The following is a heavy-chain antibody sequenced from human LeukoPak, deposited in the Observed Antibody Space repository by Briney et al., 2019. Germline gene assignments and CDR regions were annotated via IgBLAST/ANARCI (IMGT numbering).Heavy chain of an antibody. J-gene: IGHJ4*02. CDR1: GFTFRNYV. CDR2: TSSDLNVK. V-gene: IGHV3-30-3*01. Sequence: GGSLGLSCAASGFTFRNYVIHWVRQAPGKGLEWVAVTSSDLNVKLYAVSVKGRFTISRDNSRSTLYLQMNSLRPEDTAIYYCAREGYYGSGSPPSLYFDYWGQGTLVTVSS. D-gene: IGHD3-10*01. CDR3: AREGYYGSGSPPSLYFDY.